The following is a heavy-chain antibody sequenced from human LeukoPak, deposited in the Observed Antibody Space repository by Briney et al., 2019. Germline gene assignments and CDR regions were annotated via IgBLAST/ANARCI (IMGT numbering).Heavy chain of an antibody. CDR3: ARRKRASSGYYSYFDY. CDR2: INHSGST. J-gene: IGHJ4*02. CDR1: GGSFSGYY. Sequence: SETLSLTCAVYGGSFSGYYWSWIRQPPGKGLEWIGEINHSGSTNYNPSLKSRVTISVDTSKNQFSLKLSSVTAADTAVYYCARRKRASSGYYSYFDYWGQGTLVTVSS. V-gene: IGHV4-34*01. D-gene: IGHD3-22*01.